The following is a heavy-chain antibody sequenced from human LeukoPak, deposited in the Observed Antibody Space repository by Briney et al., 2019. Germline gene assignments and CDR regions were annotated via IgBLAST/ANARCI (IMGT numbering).Heavy chain of an antibody. D-gene: IGHD1-14*01. J-gene: IGHJ6*03. CDR3: AREPNPFSYYMDV. Sequence: GGSLRLSCAGSGFTFSSYSMNWVRQAPGKGLEWVSSISTSSSYIYYADSGKGRFTISRDNAKKSLYLQMNRLRAEDTAVYYCAREPNPFSYYMDVWGKGTTVTVSS. CDR1: GFTFSSYS. V-gene: IGHV3-21*01. CDR2: ISTSSSYI.